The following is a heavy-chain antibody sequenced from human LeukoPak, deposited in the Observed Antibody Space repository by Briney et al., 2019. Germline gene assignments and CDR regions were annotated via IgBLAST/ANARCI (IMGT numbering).Heavy chain of an antibody. Sequence: GGSLRLSCAASGFTFSSYAMSWVRQAPGKGLEWVSAISGSGGSTYYADSVKGRFTISRDNSKNTLYLQMNSLRAEDTAVYYCAKGSNYDFWSGLLGWGQGTLVTVSS. CDR2: ISGSGGST. CDR3: AKGSNYDFWSGLLG. V-gene: IGHV3-23*01. CDR1: GFTFSSYA. D-gene: IGHD3-3*01. J-gene: IGHJ4*02.